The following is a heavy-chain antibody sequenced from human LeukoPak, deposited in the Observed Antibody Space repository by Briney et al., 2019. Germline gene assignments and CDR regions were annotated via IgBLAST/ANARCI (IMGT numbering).Heavy chain of an antibody. CDR3: ARGLGGSRSRFPYADDIPPTGLDV. Sequence: PSETLSLTCAVYGGSFSGYYWSWIRQPPGRGLEWIGEVNHGGTTNDNPSLKSRVTISADTSKNQFSLKLTSVTAADSAVYYCARGLGGSRSRFPYADDIPPTGLDVWGQGTTVTVSS. V-gene: IGHV4-34*01. CDR1: GGSFSGYY. J-gene: IGHJ6*02. CDR2: VNHGGTT. D-gene: IGHD1-1*01.